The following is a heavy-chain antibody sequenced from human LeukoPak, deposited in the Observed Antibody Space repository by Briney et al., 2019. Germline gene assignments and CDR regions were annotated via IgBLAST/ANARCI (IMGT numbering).Heavy chain of an antibody. D-gene: IGHD3-22*01. CDR2: ISSNGGST. CDR1: GFTFSSYA. CDR3: ARDGGTKGGYYFYFDY. V-gene: IGHV3-64*01. Sequence: GGSLRLSCAASGFTFSSYAMHWVPQAPGKGLEYVSAISSNGGSTYYANSVKGRFTISRDNSKNTLYLQMGSLRAEDMAVYYCARDGGTKGGYYFYFDYWGQGTLVTVSS. J-gene: IGHJ4*02.